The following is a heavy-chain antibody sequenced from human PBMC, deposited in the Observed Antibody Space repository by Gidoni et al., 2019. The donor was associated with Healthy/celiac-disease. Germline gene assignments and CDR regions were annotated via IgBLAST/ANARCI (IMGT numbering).Heavy chain of an antibody. CDR2: INHSGST. CDR1: GWYFSGYY. CDR3: ARGFLYDYVWGSYRLGSYFDY. J-gene: IGHJ4*02. V-gene: IGHV4-34*01. D-gene: IGHD3-16*02. Sequence: QVQLQQWGAGRLKPSETLSLTCAVYGWYFSGYYWSWIRQPPGKGLEWIGEINHSGSTNYNPSLKSRFTISVDTSKNQFSLKLSSVTAADTAVYYCARGFLYDYVWGSYRLGSYFDYWGQGTLVTVSS.